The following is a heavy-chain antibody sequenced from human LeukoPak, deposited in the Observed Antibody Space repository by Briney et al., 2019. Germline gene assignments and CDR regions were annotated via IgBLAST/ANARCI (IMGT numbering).Heavy chain of an antibody. D-gene: IGHD4-17*01. CDR3: ASARHGDYVWDY. V-gene: IGHV5-51*01. CDR1: GYSFTCW. CDR2: IYSGDSHT. Sequence: GESLQISCKGSGYSFTCWIGWVRQMPGKGLEWMGIIYSGDSHTKYSPSFQGRVTISADKSISTAYLQWSSLEASDTAMYYCASARHGDYVWDYWGQGTLVTVSS. J-gene: IGHJ4*02.